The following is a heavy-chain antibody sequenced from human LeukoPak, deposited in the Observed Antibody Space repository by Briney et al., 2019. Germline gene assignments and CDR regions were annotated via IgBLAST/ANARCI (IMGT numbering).Heavy chain of an antibody. CDR3: AREGFYGSGSSPTFYFGY. CDR2: MSFGGKNT. V-gene: IGHV3-30*04. D-gene: IGHD3-10*01. J-gene: IGHJ4*02. CDR1: GFSFSTYA. Sequence: GGSLRLSCAASGFSFSTYAMGWVRQAPGKGLDWVAVMSFGGKNTYYADSVKGRFTVSRDNSKDTLYLQMNSLRPEDTAVYYCAREGFYGSGSSPTFYFGYWGQGTLVTVSS.